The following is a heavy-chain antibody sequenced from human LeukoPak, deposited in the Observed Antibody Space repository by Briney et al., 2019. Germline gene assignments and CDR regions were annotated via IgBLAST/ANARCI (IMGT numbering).Heavy chain of an antibody. J-gene: IGHJ4*02. CDR3: AKVLGRGGQRIVVVPVDY. D-gene: IGHD2-2*01. CDR2: ISGSGDST. CDR1: GFTFSSYS. Sequence: GGSLRLSCAASGFTFSSYSMTWVRQAPGKGLEWVSTISGSGDSTYYADSVKGRFTISRDNSKNTLYLRMNSLRAEDTAVYYCAKVLGRGGQRIVVVPVDYWGQGTLVTVSS. V-gene: IGHV3-23*01.